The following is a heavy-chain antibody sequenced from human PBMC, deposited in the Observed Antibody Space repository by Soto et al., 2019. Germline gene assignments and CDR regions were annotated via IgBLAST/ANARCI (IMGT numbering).Heavy chain of an antibody. V-gene: IGHV4-34*01. D-gene: IGHD1-20*01. Sequence: SETLSLTCTVSGGSFSGYFWTWIRQPPGKGLEWLAEINHSGITNYNPSVESRVSMSVDTSKNQFALRLYSVTAADTAVYYCVRDPYNYSARDFDYWGQGTLVTVSS. CDR2: INHSGIT. CDR1: GGSFSGYF. CDR3: VRDPYNYSARDFDY. J-gene: IGHJ4*02.